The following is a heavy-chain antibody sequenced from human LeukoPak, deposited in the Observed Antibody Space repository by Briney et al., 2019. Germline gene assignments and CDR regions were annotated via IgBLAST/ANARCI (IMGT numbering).Heavy chain of an antibody. J-gene: IGHJ4*02. V-gene: IGHV4-34*01. CDR3: AIIAARPTNIDY. Sequence: SETLSLTCAVYGGSFSGYYWSWIRQPPGKGLEWIGEINHSGSTNYNPSLKSRVTISVDTSKNQFSLKLSSVTAADTAVYYCAIIAARPTNIDYWGQGTLVTVSS. CDR2: INHSGST. CDR1: GGSFSGYY. D-gene: IGHD6-6*01.